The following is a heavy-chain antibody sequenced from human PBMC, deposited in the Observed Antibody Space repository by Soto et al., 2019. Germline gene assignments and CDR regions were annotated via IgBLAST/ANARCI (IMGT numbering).Heavy chain of an antibody. D-gene: IGHD3-3*01. CDR2: MDPNSGSR. CDR3: ARERKSDFWRKGLDV. J-gene: IGHJ6*02. V-gene: IGHV1-8*01. Sequence: ASVKVSCKASGYTFTGYDINWVRQAPGQGLEWLGWMDPNSGSRGYAQNFQGRVTMTRKISINTAHMELSSLRSEDTAVYYCARERKSDFWRKGLDVWRQGTTVTVPS. CDR1: GYTFTGYD.